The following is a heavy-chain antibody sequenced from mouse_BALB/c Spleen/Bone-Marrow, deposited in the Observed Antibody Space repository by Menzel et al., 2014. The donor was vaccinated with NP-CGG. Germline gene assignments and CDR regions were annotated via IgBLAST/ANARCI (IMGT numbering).Heavy chain of an antibody. J-gene: IGHJ4*01. CDR3: ARSGSSGYHYYAMDY. D-gene: IGHD3-1*01. CDR1: GDSITSGY. Sequence: EVKVEESGPSLVKPSQTLSLTCSVTGDSITSGYWNWIRKFPGNKLEYMGFISYSSSTYYNPSLKSRISITRDTYKNLYYLQLNSVTTEDSATYYCARSGSSGYHYYAMDYWGQGTSVTVSS. V-gene: IGHV3-8*02. CDR2: ISYSSST.